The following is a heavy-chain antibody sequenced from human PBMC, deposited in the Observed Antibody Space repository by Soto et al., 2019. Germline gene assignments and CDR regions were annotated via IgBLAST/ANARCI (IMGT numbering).Heavy chain of an antibody. J-gene: IGHJ4*02. CDR2: ISSSSSYT. Sequence: QVQLVESGGGVVQPGRSLRLSCAASGFTFSDYYMSWIRQAPGKGLEWVSYISSSSSYTNYADSVKGRFTISRDNAKNSLYLQMNSLRAEDTAVYYCARKADFFDYWGQGTLVTVSS. V-gene: IGHV3-11*06. CDR1: GFTFSDYY. CDR3: ARKADFFDY. D-gene: IGHD2-21*01.